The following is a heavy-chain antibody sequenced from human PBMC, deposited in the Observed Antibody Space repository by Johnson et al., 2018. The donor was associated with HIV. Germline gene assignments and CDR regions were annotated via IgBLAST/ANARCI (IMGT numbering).Heavy chain of an antibody. V-gene: IGHV3-33*06. CDR3: AKGRGGFWSGADAFDI. J-gene: IGHJ3*02. CDR1: GFTFSSYG. Sequence: VQLVESGGGVVQPGRSLRLSCAASGFTFSSYGMHWVRQAPGNGLEWVAVIWFDGSNKYYADSVKGRFTISRDNSKNTLYLQMNGRRAEDTAGYYWAKGRGGFWSGADAFDIWGQGTLVTVSS. D-gene: IGHD3-3*01. CDR2: IWFDGSNK.